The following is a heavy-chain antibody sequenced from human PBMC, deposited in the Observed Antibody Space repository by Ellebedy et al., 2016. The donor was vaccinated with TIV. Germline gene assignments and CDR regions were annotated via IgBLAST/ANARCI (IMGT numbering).Heavy chain of an antibody. CDR2: IGGSGSST. D-gene: IGHD5-24*01. J-gene: IGHJ4*02. Sequence: GGSLRLSCAASGFSFSSYAMSWVRQAPGKGPEWVSGIGGSGSSTYYADSVKGRFTITRDNSKNTVDLQMNRLRAEDTAVYYCAKDLTGAIGMAPHDSWGQGTLVSVSS. CDR3: AKDLTGAIGMAPHDS. V-gene: IGHV3-23*01. CDR1: GFSFSSYA.